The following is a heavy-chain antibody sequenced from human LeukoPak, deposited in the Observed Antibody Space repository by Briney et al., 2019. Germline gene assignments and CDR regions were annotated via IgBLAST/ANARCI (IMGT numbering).Heavy chain of an antibody. Sequence: ASVKVSCKASGYSFKDYSIHWVRQAPGEGLEWMGRINSHSGGTTYGQTLQGRVTMTRDTSISTAYMELSGLTSDDTAVYFCARGGSGSGYLYYVDYWGQGTLVSVSS. D-gene: IGHD3-10*01. CDR1: GYSFKDYS. V-gene: IGHV1-2*06. J-gene: IGHJ4*02. CDR2: INSHSGGT. CDR3: ARGGSGSGYLYYVDY.